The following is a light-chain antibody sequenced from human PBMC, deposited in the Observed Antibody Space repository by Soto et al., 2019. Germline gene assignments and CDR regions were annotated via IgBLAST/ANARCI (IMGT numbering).Light chain of an antibody. Sequence: DVQMTQSPSSLSAAVGDRVTITCRASLPISNYLACYQQKPGKIPNLLIYAASTLQGGVPSRFSGTGSGTEFTLTSSSLQPEDFATYYCQQYNSYSEAFGQGTKVDIK. CDR1: LPISNY. CDR2: AAS. V-gene: IGKV1-16*01. CDR3: QQYNSYSEA. J-gene: IGKJ1*01.